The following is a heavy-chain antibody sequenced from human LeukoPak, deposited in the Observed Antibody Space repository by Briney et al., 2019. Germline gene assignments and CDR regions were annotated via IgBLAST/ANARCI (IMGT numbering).Heavy chain of an antibody. Sequence: SETLSLTCTVSGGSVSTSDYYWGWIRQSPVKELEWIGDVFYTGKTNYNPSLRGRATISIDTSKNQFSLKLTYVTAADSAVYYCARVFDSWGQGTLVTVSS. J-gene: IGHJ4*02. CDR1: GGSVSTSDYY. CDR2: VFYTGKT. CDR3: ARVFDS. V-gene: IGHV4-39*07.